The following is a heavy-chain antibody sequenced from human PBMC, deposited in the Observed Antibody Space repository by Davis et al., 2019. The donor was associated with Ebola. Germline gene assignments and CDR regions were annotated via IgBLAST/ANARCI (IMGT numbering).Heavy chain of an antibody. V-gene: IGHV3-9*01. D-gene: IGHD6-19*01. J-gene: IGHJ3*02. CDR3: AQDYIAVAGSDAFDI. CDR1: GFTFDDYA. Sequence: PGGSLRLSCAASGFTFDDYAMPWVRQAPGKGLEWVSGISWNSGSLGYADSVKGRFTISRDNAKNSLYLQMNSLRAEDTALYYCAQDYIAVAGSDAFDIWGQGTMVTVSS. CDR2: ISWNSGSL.